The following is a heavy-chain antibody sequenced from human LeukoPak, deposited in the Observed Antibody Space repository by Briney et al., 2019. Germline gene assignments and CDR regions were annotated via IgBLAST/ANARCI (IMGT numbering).Heavy chain of an antibody. V-gene: IGHV3-23*01. CDR3: AKGYGSYFLGAFDY. CDR1: TFTFSSYA. Sequence: GGSLRLSCAAYTFTFSSYAMSWVRQAPGKGLEWVSAISGSGGSTYYADSVKGRFTISRDNSKNTLYLQMNSLRAEDTAVYCCAKGYGSYFLGAFDYWGQGTLVTVSS. D-gene: IGHD1-26*01. J-gene: IGHJ4*02. CDR2: ISGSGGST.